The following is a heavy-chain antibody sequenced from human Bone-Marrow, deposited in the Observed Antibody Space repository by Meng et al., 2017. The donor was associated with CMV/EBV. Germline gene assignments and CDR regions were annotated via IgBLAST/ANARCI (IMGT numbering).Heavy chain of an antibody. Sequence: GGSLRLSCAASGFTFSSYSMNWVRQAPGKGLEWVSSISSSSSYIYYADSVKGRFTISRDNVKNSLYLQMNSLRAEDAAFYYCARDRAVGWADGLDVWGQGTTVTVSS. D-gene: IGHD6-19*01. J-gene: IGHJ6*02. CDR3: ARDRAVGWADGLDV. V-gene: IGHV3-21*04. CDR1: GFTFSSYS. CDR2: ISSSSSYI.